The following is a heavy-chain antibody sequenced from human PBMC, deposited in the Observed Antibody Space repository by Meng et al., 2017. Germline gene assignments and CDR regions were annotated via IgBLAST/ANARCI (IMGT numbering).Heavy chain of an antibody. CDR1: GYTFTSYD. J-gene: IGHJ4*02. CDR2: MNPNSGNT. D-gene: IGHD3-10*01. Sequence: ASVKVSCKASGYTFTSYDINWVRQATGQGLEWMGWMNPNSGNTGYAQKFQGRVTMTTNTSISTAYMELSSLRSEDTAVYYCVYGSGSYYNVGYFDYWGQGTLVTVSS. V-gene: IGHV1-8*01. CDR3: VYGSGSYYNVGYFDY.